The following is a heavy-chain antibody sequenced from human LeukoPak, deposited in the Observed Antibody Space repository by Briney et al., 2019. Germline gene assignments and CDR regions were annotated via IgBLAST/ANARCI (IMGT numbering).Heavy chain of an antibody. Sequence: ASVRVSCRASGFTFTSYDVNWVRPATGQGLAWMGWMNPNSGNTRYAQKVQGRITMTSDTSISTAYMELSSLRSEDTAVYYCARGPTLVRGVIMPDSVGGMDVWGQGTTVTVSS. CDR3: ARGPTLVRGVIMPDSVGGMDV. CDR1: GFTFTSYD. CDR2: MNPNSGNT. J-gene: IGHJ6*02. D-gene: IGHD3-10*01. V-gene: IGHV1-8*01.